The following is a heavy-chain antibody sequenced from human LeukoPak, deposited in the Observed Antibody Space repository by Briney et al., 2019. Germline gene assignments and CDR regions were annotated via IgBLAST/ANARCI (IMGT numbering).Heavy chain of an antibody. CDR3: ARPTAARVGYCSSTSCYGLGY. D-gene: IGHD2-2*01. CDR1: GGTFSSYA. Sequence: SVKVSCKASGGTFSSYAISWVRQAPGQGLEWMGRIIPILGIANYAQKSQGRVTITADKSTSTAYMELSSLRSEDTAVYYCARPTAARVGYCSSTSCYGLGYWGQGTLVTVSS. J-gene: IGHJ4*02. V-gene: IGHV1-69*04. CDR2: IIPILGIA.